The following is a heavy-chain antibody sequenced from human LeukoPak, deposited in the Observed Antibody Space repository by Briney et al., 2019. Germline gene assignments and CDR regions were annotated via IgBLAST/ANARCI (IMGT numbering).Heavy chain of an antibody. D-gene: IGHD1-26*01. Sequence: GGSLRLSCAASGFTFSSYGMHWVRQAPGKWLEWVAVISYDGSNKYYADSVKGRFTISRDNSKNTLYLQMKSLRAEDTAVYYCAKDQGSYPDYWGQGTLVTVSS. CDR2: ISYDGSNK. V-gene: IGHV3-30*18. J-gene: IGHJ4*02. CDR1: GFTFSSYG. CDR3: AKDQGSYPDY.